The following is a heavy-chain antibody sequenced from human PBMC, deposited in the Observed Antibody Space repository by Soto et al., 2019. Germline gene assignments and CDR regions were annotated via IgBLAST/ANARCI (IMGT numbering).Heavy chain of an antibody. CDR2: IIPIPGTA. J-gene: IGHJ6*02. Sequence: QVQLVQSGAEVKKPGSSVKVSCKASGGTFSSYAISWVRQAPGQGLEWMGGIIPIPGTANYAQKFQGRVTIAADESTSNAYMELSSLRSEDTAVYYCARSQGSSTSLEIYYYYYYGMDVWGQGTTVTVSS. V-gene: IGHV1-69*01. CDR1: GGTFSSYA. CDR3: ARSQGSSTSLEIYYYYYYGMDV. D-gene: IGHD2-2*01.